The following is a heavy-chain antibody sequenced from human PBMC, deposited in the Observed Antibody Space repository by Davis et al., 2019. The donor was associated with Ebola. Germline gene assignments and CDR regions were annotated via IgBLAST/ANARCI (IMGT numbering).Heavy chain of an antibody. CDR2: IYPGDSDT. Sequence: PGGSLRLSCKGSGYSFTSYWIGWVRQMPGKGLEWMGIIYPGDSDTRYSPSFQGQVTISADKSISTAYLQWSSLKASDTAMYYCARAARRSKDYYYYYMDVWGKGTTVTVSS. J-gene: IGHJ6*03. CDR1: GYSFTSYW. CDR3: ARAARRSKDYYYYYMDV. D-gene: IGHD6-6*01. V-gene: IGHV5-51*01.